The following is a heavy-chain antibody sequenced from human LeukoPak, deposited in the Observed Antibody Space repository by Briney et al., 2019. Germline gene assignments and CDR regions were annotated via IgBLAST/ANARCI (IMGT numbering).Heavy chain of an antibody. Sequence: PGGSLRLSCAAYGFTLADNGMSWVRQAPGKGLGWVCVNKWNDGYKGYADSGMGRSSNSRDNAENFQYLRMNSVRAEDTSLYYCARGARGVSGYYFDFWGQGTLVTVST. CDR2: NKWNDGYK. J-gene: IGHJ4*02. V-gene: IGHV3-20*04. CDR3: ARGARGVSGYYFDF. D-gene: IGHD3-10*01. CDR1: GFTLADNG.